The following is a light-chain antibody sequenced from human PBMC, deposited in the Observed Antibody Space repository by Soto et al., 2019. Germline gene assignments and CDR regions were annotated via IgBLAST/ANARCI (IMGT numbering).Light chain of an antibody. CDR3: SSYTSSNTVL. CDR1: SSDVGGYSY. J-gene: IGLJ2*01. V-gene: IGLV2-14*01. Sequence: QSALTQPASVSGSPGQSITISCTGTSSDVGGYSYVSWYQQHPGRAPKLMIYEVSNRPSGVSNRFSGSESGNTASLTISGLQAEDEADYYCSSYTSSNTVLFGGGTKLTVL. CDR2: EVS.